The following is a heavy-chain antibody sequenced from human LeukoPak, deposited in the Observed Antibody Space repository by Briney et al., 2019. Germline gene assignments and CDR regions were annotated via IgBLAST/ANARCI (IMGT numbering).Heavy chain of an antibody. CDR2: IYYSVTT. CDR3: ARIPDLGYCSGSSCHNRRGNWFDP. D-gene: IGHD2-8*02. Sequence: PSETLSLTCTVSNGFISRHYWSWIRQPPGKGLEWMGYIYYSVTTKVNPSLKSRVSLSVDTSKNQFSLKLTSVTAADTAVYYCARIPDLGYCSGSSCHNRRGNWFDPWGLGTLVTVSS. CDR1: NGFISRHY. V-gene: IGHV4-59*11. J-gene: IGHJ5*02.